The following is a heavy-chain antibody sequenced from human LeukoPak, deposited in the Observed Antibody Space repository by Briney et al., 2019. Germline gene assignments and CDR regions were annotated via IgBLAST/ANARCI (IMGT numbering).Heavy chain of an antibody. D-gene: IGHD3-22*01. CDR3: ARAKANYYDSSGYYDGLYWFDP. CDR1: GYTFTGYY. V-gene: IGHV1-2*06. CDR2: INPNSGGT. Sequence: GASVKVSCKASGYTFTGYYMHWVRQAPGQGLEWMGRINPNSGGTNYAQKFQGRITMTRDTSISTAYMELSRLRSDDTAVYYCARAKANYYDSSGYYDGLYWFDPWGQGTLVTVSS. J-gene: IGHJ5*02.